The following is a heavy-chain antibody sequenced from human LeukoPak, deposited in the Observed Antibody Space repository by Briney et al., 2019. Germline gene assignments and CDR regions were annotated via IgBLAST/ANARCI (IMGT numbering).Heavy chain of an antibody. V-gene: IGHV3-23*01. D-gene: IGHD2-2*01. Sequence: GGSLRLSCAASGFTFSSYAMNWVRQAPGKGLEWVSATGSTGVSTFYADSVKGRLTVSRDNSKNTLSLQMNSLRAEDTAVYYCAKDPGVVPAHYFDYWGQGILVTVPS. J-gene: IGHJ4*02. CDR3: AKDPGVVPAHYFDY. CDR1: GFTFSSYA. CDR2: TGSTGVST.